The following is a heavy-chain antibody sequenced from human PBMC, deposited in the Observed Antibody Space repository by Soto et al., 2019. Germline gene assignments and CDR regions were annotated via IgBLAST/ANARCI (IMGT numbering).Heavy chain of an antibody. V-gene: IGHV4-59*01. D-gene: IGHD6-6*01. CDR3: ARGSIAARRRNWFDP. CDR1: GGSISSYY. CDR2: IYYSGST. J-gene: IGHJ5*02. Sequence: SETLSLTCTVSGGSISSYYWSWIRHPPGKGLEWIGYIYYSGSTNYNPSLKSRVTISVDSSKNQFSLKLSSVTAADTAVYYCARGSIAARRRNWFDPWGQGTLVTVS.